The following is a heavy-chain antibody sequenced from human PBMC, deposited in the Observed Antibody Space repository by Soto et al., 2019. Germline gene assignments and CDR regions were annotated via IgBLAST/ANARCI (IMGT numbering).Heavy chain of an antibody. J-gene: IGHJ4*02. D-gene: IGHD1-26*01. CDR2: ISSSSSYI. CDR3: ARDHGGSYSGLADY. CDR1: GFTFSSYS. Sequence: PGGSLRLSCAASGFTFSSYSMNWVRQAPGKGLEWVSSISSSSSYIYYADSVKGRFTISRDNAKNSLYLQMNSLRAEDTAVYYCARDHGGSYSGLADYWGQGTLVTVSS. V-gene: IGHV3-21*01.